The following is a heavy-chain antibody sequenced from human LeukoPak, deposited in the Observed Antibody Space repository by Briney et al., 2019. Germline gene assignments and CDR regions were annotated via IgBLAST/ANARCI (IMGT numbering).Heavy chain of an antibody. J-gene: IGHJ4*02. CDR3: ARGRGLNGPLSYVDY. D-gene: IGHD1-1*01. Sequence: PGGSLILSCAASGFTFSSYWMSWVRQAPGKGLEWVANIKQDGSEKYYVDSVKGRFTISRDNAKNSLYLQMNSLRAEDTAVYYCARGRGLNGPLSYVDYWGQGTLVTVSS. CDR1: GFTFSSYW. CDR2: IKQDGSEK. V-gene: IGHV3-7*01.